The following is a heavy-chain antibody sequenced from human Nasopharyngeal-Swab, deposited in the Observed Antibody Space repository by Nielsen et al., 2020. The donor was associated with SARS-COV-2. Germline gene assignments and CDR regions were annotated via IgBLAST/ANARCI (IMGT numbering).Heavy chain of an antibody. Sequence: WIRQPPGKGLEWIGYIYYSGSTYYNPSLKSRVTISVDTSKNQFSLKLSSVTAADTAVYYCARGLAHHSSGWYYWGQGTLVTVS. CDR2: IYYSGST. V-gene: IGHV4-30-4*01. D-gene: IGHD6-19*01. CDR3: ARGLAHHSSGWYY. J-gene: IGHJ4*02.